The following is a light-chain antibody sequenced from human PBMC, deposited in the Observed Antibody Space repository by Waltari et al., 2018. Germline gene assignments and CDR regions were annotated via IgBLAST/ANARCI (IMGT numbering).Light chain of an antibody. CDR2: DAS. V-gene: IGKV1-33*01. J-gene: IGKJ4*01. Sequence: DIQMTQSLSSLSASVGDRVTITCQASQDINNFLNWYQQKPGRAPSPLIYDASNLETGVPSRFSGSGSGTHFTLTISSLQTEDSATYYCQQFDTLPPSFGGGTKVEI. CDR3: QQFDTLPPS. CDR1: QDINNF.